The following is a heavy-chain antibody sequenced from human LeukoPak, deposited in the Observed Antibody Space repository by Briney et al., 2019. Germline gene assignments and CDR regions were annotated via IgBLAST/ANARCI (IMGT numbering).Heavy chain of an antibody. CDR3: AELGITMIGGV. Sequence: GALRLSCAASGFTFSSYEMNWVRQAPGKGLEWVSFISSSGSTIYYADSVKGRFTISRDNGKNLLYLQMNSLRAEDTAVYYCAELGITMIGGVWGKGTTVTISS. D-gene: IGHD3-10*02. CDR1: GFTFSSYE. J-gene: IGHJ6*04. CDR2: ISSSGSTI. V-gene: IGHV3-48*03.